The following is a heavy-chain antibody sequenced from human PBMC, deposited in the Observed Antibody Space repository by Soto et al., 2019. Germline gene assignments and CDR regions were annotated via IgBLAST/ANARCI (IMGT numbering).Heavy chain of an antibody. D-gene: IGHD1-26*01. V-gene: IGHV3-13*05. J-gene: IGHJ3*01. CDR2: IGTAGDP. Sequence: GGSLRLSCAASGFTFSSYDMHWVRQATGKGLEWVSAIGTAGDPCYPGSVKGRFTISRENAKDSLYLQRNRLRAGVTAVYSCARGGAGGPADDAFDFWGQGTMVTVSS. CDR3: ARGGAGGPADDAFDF. CDR1: GFTFSSYD.